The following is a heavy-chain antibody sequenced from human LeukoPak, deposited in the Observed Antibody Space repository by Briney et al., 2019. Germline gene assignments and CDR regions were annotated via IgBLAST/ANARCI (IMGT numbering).Heavy chain of an antibody. D-gene: IGHD6-13*01. V-gene: IGHV4-34*01. Sequence: PGGSLRLSCAASGFTFSSYGMSWVRQPPGKGLEWIGEINHSGSTNYNPSLKSRVTISVDTSKNQFSLKLSSVTAADTAVYYCARHKQQLVLMEYYFDYWGQGTLVTVSS. J-gene: IGHJ4*02. CDR2: INHSGST. CDR1: GFTFSSYG. CDR3: ARHKQQLVLMEYYFDY.